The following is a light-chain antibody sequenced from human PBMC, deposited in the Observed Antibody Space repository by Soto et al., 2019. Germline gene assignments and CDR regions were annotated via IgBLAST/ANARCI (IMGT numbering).Light chain of an antibody. CDR2: KAS. CDR1: QHIRDL. V-gene: IGKV1-5*03. Sequence: IQMTQSPSMVSASVGDKVIITCRASQHIRDLLAWYQQRPGKAPELLIYKASHLQTGVPSRFGGSGFGTEFTLTFTSLQPDDLATYYCQHYDHYPWTFGQGTKVEV. CDR3: QHYDHYPWT. J-gene: IGKJ1*01.